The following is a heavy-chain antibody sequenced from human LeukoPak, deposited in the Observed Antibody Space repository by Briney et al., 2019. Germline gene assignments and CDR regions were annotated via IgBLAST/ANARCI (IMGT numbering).Heavy chain of an antibody. CDR2: SRNKANSYTT. Sequence: PGGSLRLSCEVSGFTLNDHYIDWVRQAPGKGLEWVGRSRNKANSYTTEYAASVKGRFTISRDDSKNSVFLQMNSLNTEDTAFYYCTRVGLGTTKDFDQWGQGTLVTVSS. CDR1: GFTLNDHY. J-gene: IGHJ4*02. D-gene: IGHD1-26*01. V-gene: IGHV3-72*01. CDR3: TRVGLGTTKDFDQ.